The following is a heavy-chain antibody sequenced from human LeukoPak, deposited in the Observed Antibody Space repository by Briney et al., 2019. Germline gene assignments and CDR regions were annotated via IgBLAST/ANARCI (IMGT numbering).Heavy chain of an antibody. CDR3: ARPIGYCSSTSCRLYFDY. J-gene: IGHJ4*02. CDR2: ISAYNGNT. D-gene: IGHD2-2*01. CDR1: GYTFTSYG. V-gene: IGHV1-18*04. Sequence: ASVKVSCKASGYTFTSYGTSWVRQAPGQGLEWMGWISAYNGNTNYAQKLQGRVTMTTDTSTSTAYMELRSLRSDDTAVYYCARPIGYCSSTSCRLYFDYWGQGTLVTVSS.